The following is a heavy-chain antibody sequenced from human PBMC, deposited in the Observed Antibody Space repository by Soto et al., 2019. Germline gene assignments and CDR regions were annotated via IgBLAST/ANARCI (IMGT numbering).Heavy chain of an antibody. CDR3: ARVDVSVSARRFFDY. CDR2: NHYSGST. CDR1: GGSVSSGGYY. Sequence: SETLSLTCTVSGGSVSSGGYYWRWIRQPPGKGLEWIGYNHYSGSTDYNPSLKSRVTISIDTSKNQFSLKLSSVTAADTAVYYCARVDVSVSARRFFDYWGQGALVTVSS. V-gene: IGHV4-61*08. D-gene: IGHD6-6*01. J-gene: IGHJ4*02.